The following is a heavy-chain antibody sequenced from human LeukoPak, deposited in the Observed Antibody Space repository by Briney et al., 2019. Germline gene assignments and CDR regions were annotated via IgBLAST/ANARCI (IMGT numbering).Heavy chain of an antibody. V-gene: IGHV3-30*02. J-gene: IGHJ4*02. D-gene: IGHD2-8*02. Sequence: GGSLRLSCAASGFTFSRNAIPWVRQGPGKGLEWVSYIAHHGSNKYYADSVKGRFTISRDNSKRTLYLQMNSLRADDTAVYYCAKDGSWSCTDWGQGTLVTVSS. CDR2: IAHHGSNK. CDR3: AKDGSWSCTD. CDR1: GFTFSRNA.